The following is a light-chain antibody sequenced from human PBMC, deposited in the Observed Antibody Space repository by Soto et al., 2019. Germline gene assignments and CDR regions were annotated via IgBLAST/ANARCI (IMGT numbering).Light chain of an antibody. Sequence: AIQMTQSPSSLSASVGDRVTITCRASQDIRNDLGWYQQKPGKPPKLLIFAASSLQSGVPSRFSGSGSGTDFTLTISSLQPEDFATYYCLQDFNYPWTFGQGTKVEIE. CDR1: QDIRND. CDR2: AAS. J-gene: IGKJ1*01. V-gene: IGKV1-6*01. CDR3: LQDFNYPWT.